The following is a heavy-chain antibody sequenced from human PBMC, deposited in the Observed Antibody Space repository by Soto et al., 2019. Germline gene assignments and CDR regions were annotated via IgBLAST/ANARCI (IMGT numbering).Heavy chain of an antibody. V-gene: IGHV4-30-4*08. D-gene: IGHD6-6*01. Sequence: SETLSLTCAVYGGSFSGYYWTWIRQPPGKGLEWIGYIYYSGSTYYNPSLKSRVTISVDTSKNQFSLKLSSVAAADTAVYYCARVGSSIATRPFDYWGQGTLVTVSS. J-gene: IGHJ4*02. CDR1: GGSFSGYY. CDR3: ARVGSSIATRPFDY. CDR2: IYYSGST.